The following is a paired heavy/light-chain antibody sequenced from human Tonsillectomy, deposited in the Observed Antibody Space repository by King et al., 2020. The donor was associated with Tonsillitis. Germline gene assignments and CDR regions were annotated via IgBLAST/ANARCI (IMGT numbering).Heavy chain of an antibody. D-gene: IGHD6-19*01. V-gene: IGHV4-39*01. Sequence: QLQLQESGPGLVRPSETLSLTCTVSGDSISSSNCYWGWIRQPPGKGLEWIGSVYHSGSTYYNPSLKSRVTISVDTSKNQFSLKLTSVTAADAAIYYCTKHQDRYTSGWLASGDWGQGSLVTVSS. CDR3: TKHQDRYTSGWLASGD. CDR1: GDSISSSNCY. J-gene: IGHJ4*02. CDR2: VYHSGST.
Light chain of an antibody. CDR1: QSISSF. J-gene: IGKJ5*01. CDR3: QQSYSTPVT. V-gene: IGKV1-39*01. Sequence: DIQMTQSPSSLSASVGDRVTITCRASQSISSFLNWYQQKPGKAPKLLIYDASTLQSGVPSRFSGSGSGTDFTLTITSLLPEDFATYYCQQSYSTPVTFGQGTRLDIK. CDR2: DAS.